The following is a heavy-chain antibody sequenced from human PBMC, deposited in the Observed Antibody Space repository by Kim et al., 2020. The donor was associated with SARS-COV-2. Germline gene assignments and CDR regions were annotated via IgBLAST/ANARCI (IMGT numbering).Heavy chain of an antibody. CDR2: IYYSGST. J-gene: IGHJ6*02. CDR3: ARDMWVGEYYYGMDV. CDR1: GGSISSYY. Sequence: SETLSLTCTVSGGSISSYYWSWIRQPPGKGLEWIGYIYYSGSTNYNPSLKSRVTISVDTSKNQFSLKLSSVTAADTAVYYCARDMWVGEYYYGMDVWGQGTTVTVSS. D-gene: IGHD3-10*01. V-gene: IGHV4-59*01.